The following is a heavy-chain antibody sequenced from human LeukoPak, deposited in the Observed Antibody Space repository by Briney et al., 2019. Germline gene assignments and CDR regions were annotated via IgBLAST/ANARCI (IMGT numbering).Heavy chain of an antibody. Sequence: PGGSLRLSCVASGFTFNIYSMNWVRQAPGKGLEWVSVIGGSNGITFYVGSVKGRFTISRDNSKDTLYLQMNSLRAEDTAVYYCARNENSGWGYFDYWGQGTLVTVSS. D-gene: IGHD5-12*01. CDR2: IGGSNGIT. CDR3: ARNENSGWGYFDY. CDR1: GFTFNIYS. J-gene: IGHJ4*02. V-gene: IGHV3-23*01.